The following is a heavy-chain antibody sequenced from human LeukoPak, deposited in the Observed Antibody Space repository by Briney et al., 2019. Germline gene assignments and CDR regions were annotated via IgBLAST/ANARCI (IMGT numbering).Heavy chain of an antibody. V-gene: IGHV1-3*01. CDR1: GYTFTDYA. J-gene: IGHJ4*02. CDR2: TNGATGNT. CDR3: ARSPGGNARTWLDY. D-gene: IGHD4-23*01. Sequence: ASVKVSCKASGYTFTDYALHWVRHAPGQILEWMGWTNGATGNTRFSQDFQGRLTITIDTSASTTFLDLSSLRSDDTAVYYCARSPGGNARTWLDYWGQGTLVTVSS.